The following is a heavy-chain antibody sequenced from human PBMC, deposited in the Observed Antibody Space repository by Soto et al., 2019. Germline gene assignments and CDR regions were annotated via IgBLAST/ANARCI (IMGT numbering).Heavy chain of an antibody. CDR2: IYTSGST. Sequence: TLSLTCTVSGGSISSYYWSWIRQPAGKGLEWIGRIYTSGSTNYNPSLKSRVTMSVDTSKNQFSLKLSSVTAADTAVYYCARVRYNWNDAGWFDPWGQGTLVTVSS. V-gene: IGHV4-4*07. J-gene: IGHJ5*02. CDR3: ARVRYNWNDAGWFDP. D-gene: IGHD1-20*01. CDR1: GGSISSYY.